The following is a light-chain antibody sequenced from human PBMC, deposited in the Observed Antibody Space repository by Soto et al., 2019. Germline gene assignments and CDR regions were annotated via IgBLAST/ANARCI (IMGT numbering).Light chain of an antibody. J-gene: IGKJ5*01. Sequence: DIQMTQSPSTLSGSVVDIVKINFLASQTISSWLAWYQQKPGKAPKLLIYKASTLKSGVPSRFSSSGSGTEFTLTISSLQPDDFAVYYCQQDYNLPINCGQGTRREIK. CDR3: QQDYNLPIN. V-gene: IGKV1-5*03. CDR2: KAS. CDR1: QTISSW.